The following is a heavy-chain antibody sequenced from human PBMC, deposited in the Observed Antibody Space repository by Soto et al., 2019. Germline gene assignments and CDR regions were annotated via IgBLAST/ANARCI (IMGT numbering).Heavy chain of an antibody. D-gene: IGHD6-13*01. V-gene: IGHV5-51*01. CDR2: IYPGDSDT. CDR3: ASGFGSSFNYYGMDV. Sequence: GESLKISCKGSGYSFTSYWIGWVRQMPGKGLEWMGIIYPGDSDTRYSPSFQGQVTISADKSISTAYLQWSSLKASDTAMYYCASGFGSSFNYYGMDVWGQGTTVTAP. J-gene: IGHJ6*02. CDR1: GYSFTSYW.